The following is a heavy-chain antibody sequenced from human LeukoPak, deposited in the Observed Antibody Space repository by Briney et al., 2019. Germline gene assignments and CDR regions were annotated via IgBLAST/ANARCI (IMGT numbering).Heavy chain of an antibody. J-gene: IGHJ4*02. V-gene: IGHV1-18*01. D-gene: IGHD2-21*02. CDR2: ISAYNGNT. Sequence: ASVTVSCTASGYTFTSYGISWVRQAPGQGLEWMGWISAYNGNTNYAQKLQGRVTMTTDTSTSTAYMELRSLRSDDTAVYYCARGYYCGGDCYGGGLDYWGQGTLVTVSS. CDR3: ARGYYCGGDCYGGGLDY. CDR1: GYTFTSYG.